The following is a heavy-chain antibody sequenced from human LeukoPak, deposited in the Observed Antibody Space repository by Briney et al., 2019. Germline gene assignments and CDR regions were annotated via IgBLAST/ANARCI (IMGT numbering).Heavy chain of an antibody. CDR1: GYTFTSYY. CDR3: ARDRVVVPAAINRYFDL. V-gene: IGHV1-46*01. CDR2: INPSGGST. Sequence: ASVKVSCKASGYTFTSYYMHWVRQAPGQGLEWMGIINPSGGSTSYAQKFQGRVTMTRDTSTSTVYMELSSLRSEDTAVYYCARDRVVVPAAINRYFDLWGRGTLVTVSS. D-gene: IGHD2-2*01. J-gene: IGHJ2*01.